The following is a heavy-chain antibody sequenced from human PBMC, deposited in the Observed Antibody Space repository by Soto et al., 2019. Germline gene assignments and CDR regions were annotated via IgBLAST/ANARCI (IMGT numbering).Heavy chain of an antibody. CDR3: AAAPSQYYPDYYYMDV. J-gene: IGHJ6*03. D-gene: IGHD3-10*01. CDR1: GFTFTSSA. V-gene: IGHV1-58*02. Sequence: SVKVSCKASGFTFTSSAMQWVRQARGQRLEWIGWIVVSSGNTNYAQKFQERVTITRDMSTSTAYMELSSLRSEDTAVYYCAAAPSQYYPDYYYMDVWGKGTTVTVSS. CDR2: IVVSSGNT.